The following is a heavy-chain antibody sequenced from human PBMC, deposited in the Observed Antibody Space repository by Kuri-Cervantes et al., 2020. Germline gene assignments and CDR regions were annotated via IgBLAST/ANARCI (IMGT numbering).Heavy chain of an antibody. CDR3: AREMYSSSPFDY. Sequence: GESLKISCAASGFTVSSNYMSWARQAPGKGLEWVSAISGSGGSTYYADSVKGRFTISRDNAKNSLYLQMNSLRAEDTAVYYCAREMYSSSPFDYWGQGTLVTVSS. J-gene: IGHJ4*02. D-gene: IGHD6-13*01. V-gene: IGHV3-21*01. CDR1: GFTVSSNY. CDR2: ISGSGGST.